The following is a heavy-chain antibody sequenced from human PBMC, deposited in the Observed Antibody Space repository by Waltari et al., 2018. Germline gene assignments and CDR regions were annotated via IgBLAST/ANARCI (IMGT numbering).Heavy chain of an antibody. CDR3: ARDLGYSSGWYGDAFDI. CDR2: IYYSGST. D-gene: IGHD6-19*01. J-gene: IGHJ3*02. CDR1: GGSISSGGSY. Sequence: QVQLQESGPGLVKPSQTLSLTCTFSGGSISSGGSYWSWVRTHHGKGLEWIGYIYYSGSTYYNPSLKSRVTISVDTSKNQFSLKLSSVTAADTAVYYCARDLGYSSGWYGDAFDIWGQGTMVTVSS. V-gene: IGHV4-31*03.